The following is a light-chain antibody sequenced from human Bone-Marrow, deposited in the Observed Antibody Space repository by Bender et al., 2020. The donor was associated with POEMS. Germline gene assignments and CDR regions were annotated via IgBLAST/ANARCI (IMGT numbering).Light chain of an antibody. J-gene: IGLJ1*01. CDR2: EVN. CDR1: SSDVGGYNY. V-gene: IGLV2-8*01. CDR3: SSYAGSNTGV. Sequence: QSALTQPASVSGSPGQSITISCTGTSSDVGGYNYVSWYQQHPGGAPKLMIYEVNKRPSGVPDRFSGSKSGNTASLTVSWLQAEDEADYYCSSYAGSNTGVFGTGTKVTVL.